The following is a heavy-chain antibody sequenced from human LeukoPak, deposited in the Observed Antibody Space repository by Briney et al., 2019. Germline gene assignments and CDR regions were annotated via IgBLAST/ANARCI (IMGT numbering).Heavy chain of an antibody. CDR1: RFTFSSYA. D-gene: IGHD1-26*01. Sequence: GGSLRLSCAASRFTFSSYAMSWVRQAPGKGLEWVSAISGSGGSTYYADSVKGRFTISRDNSKNTLYLQMNSLRAEDTAVYYCAKPSTDSWYSGSYDYWGQGTLVTVSS. CDR2: ISGSGGST. V-gene: IGHV3-23*01. J-gene: IGHJ4*02. CDR3: AKPSTDSWYSGSYDY.